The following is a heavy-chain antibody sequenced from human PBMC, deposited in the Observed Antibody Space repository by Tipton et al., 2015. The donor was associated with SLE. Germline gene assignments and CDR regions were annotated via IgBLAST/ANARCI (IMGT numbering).Heavy chain of an antibody. CDR1: GGSISSYY. Sequence: TLSLTCTVSGGSISSYYWSWIRQPAGGGLEWIGRIYTNENTNYNPSLKSRVTMSVDTSKNQFSLKMRSVTAADTAVYYCARDADFQWLVLDSWGQGTLVTVFS. CDR3: ARDADFQWLVLDS. V-gene: IGHV4-4*07. D-gene: IGHD6-19*01. J-gene: IGHJ4*02. CDR2: IYTNENT.